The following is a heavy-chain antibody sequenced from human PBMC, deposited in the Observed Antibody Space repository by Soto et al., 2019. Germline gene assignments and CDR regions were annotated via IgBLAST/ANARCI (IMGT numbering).Heavy chain of an antibody. J-gene: IGHJ6*02. CDR3: ARDNLSGSYSRFYYGMDV. V-gene: IGHV3-48*02. Sequence: LRLSCAASGFTFSSYSMNWVRQAPGKGLEWVSYISSSSSTIYYADSVKGRFTISRDNAKNSLYLQMNSLRDEDTAVYYCARDNLSGSYSRFYYGMDVWGQGTTVPVSS. CDR2: ISSSSSTI. CDR1: GFTFSSYS. D-gene: IGHD1-26*01.